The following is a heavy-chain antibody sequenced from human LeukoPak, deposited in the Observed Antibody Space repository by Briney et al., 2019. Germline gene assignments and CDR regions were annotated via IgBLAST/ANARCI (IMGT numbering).Heavy chain of an antibody. CDR2: ISSSSIYI. J-gene: IGHJ4*02. Sequence: PGGSLRLSCAASGFTFSNYRMNWVRQAPGKGLEWVSSISSSSIYIYYADSLKGRFTISRDNAKNSLYLQMNSLKTEDTAVYYCSTGKTYDSSAYYTRFWGQGTLVTVSS. V-gene: IGHV3-21*03. CDR1: GFTFSNYR. CDR3: STGKTYDSSAYYTRF. D-gene: IGHD3-22*01.